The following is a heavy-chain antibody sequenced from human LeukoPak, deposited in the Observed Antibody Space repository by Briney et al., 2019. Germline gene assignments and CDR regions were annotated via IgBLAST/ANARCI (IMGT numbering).Heavy chain of an antibody. D-gene: IGHD1-26*01. CDR3: ARLWELPSPFDY. CDR2: ISGSGMLT. J-gene: IGHJ4*02. Sequence: GGSLRLSCATSGFSFGSYAMSWVRQAPGKGLEWVSSISGSGMLTYYADSVRGRFTISRDNSKNTLYLQMSSLRAEDTATFYCARLWELPSPFDYWGQGTLVTVSS. CDR1: GFSFGSYA. V-gene: IGHV3-23*01.